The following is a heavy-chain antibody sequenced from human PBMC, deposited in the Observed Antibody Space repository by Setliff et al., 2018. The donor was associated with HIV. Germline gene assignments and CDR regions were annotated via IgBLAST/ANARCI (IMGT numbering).Heavy chain of an antibody. CDR1: GFTFSTYW. CDR3: AKVRPRQLVSAKPPYFFDY. D-gene: IGHD6-13*01. Sequence: LRLSCAASGFTFSTYWMAWVRRVPGKGLEWVANINQDGSKKYYVDSVKGRFTISRDNSRNTLYLQMNGLRAEDTALYYCAKVRPRQLVSAKPPYFFDYWGQGTLVTVSS. V-gene: IGHV3-7*03. CDR2: INQDGSKK. J-gene: IGHJ4*02.